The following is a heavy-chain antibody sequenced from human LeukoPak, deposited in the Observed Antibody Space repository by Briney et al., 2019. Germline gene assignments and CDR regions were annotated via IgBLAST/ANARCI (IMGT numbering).Heavy chain of an antibody. CDR1: GGSFSGYY. Sequence: KPSETLSLTCAVYGGSFSGYYWSWIRQPPGKGLEWIGYIYYSGSTNYNPSLKSRVTISVDTSKNQFSLKLSSVTAADTAVYYCARLNQAFDIWGQGTMVTVSS. CDR2: IYYSGST. J-gene: IGHJ3*02. CDR3: ARLNQAFDI. V-gene: IGHV4-59*08.